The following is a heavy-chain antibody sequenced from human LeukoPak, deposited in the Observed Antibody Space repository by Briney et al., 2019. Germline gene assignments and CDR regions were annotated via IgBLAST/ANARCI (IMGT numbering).Heavy chain of an antibody. D-gene: IGHD3-22*01. J-gene: IGHJ4*02. V-gene: IGHV3-21*04. Sequence: GGSLRLSCAASGFTFSSYSMNWVRQAPGKGLEWVSSISSSSSYIYYADSVKGRFTISRDNAKNSLYLQMNSLRAEDTAVYCCAKDQDPDSSGYYYWGQGTLVTVSS. CDR2: ISSSSSYI. CDR3: AKDQDPDSSGYYY. CDR1: GFTFSSYS.